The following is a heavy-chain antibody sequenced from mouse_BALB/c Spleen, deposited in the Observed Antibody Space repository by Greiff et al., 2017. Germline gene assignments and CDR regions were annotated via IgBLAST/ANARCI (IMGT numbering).Heavy chain of an antibody. D-gene: IGHD3-1*01. V-gene: IGHV14-3*02. CDR2: IDPANGNT. CDR1: GFNIKDTY. Sequence: DVQLQESGAELVKPGASVKLSCTASGFNIKDTYMHWVKQRPEQGLEWIGRIDPANGNTKYDPKFQGKATITADTSSNTAYLQLSSLTSEDTAGYYCARSGYDEDFDYWGQGTTRTVSS. CDR3: ARSGYDEDFDY. J-gene: IGHJ2*01.